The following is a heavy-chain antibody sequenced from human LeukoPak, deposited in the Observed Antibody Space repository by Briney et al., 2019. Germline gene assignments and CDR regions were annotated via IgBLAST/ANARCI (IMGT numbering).Heavy chain of an antibody. CDR1: GFTFSSYS. CDR2: ISSSSYI. Sequence: GGSLRLSCAASGFTFSSYSMDWVRQAPGKGLEWVSSISSSSYIYYAASVKGRFTISRDNAKNSLYLQMNSLRAEDTAVYYCARENSSSSNRRAFDIWGQGTMVTVSS. V-gene: IGHV3-21*04. CDR3: ARENSSSSNRRAFDI. J-gene: IGHJ3*02. D-gene: IGHD6-6*01.